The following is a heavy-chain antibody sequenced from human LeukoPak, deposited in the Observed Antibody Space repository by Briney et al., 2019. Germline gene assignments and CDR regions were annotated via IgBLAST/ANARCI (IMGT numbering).Heavy chain of an antibody. D-gene: IGHD3-9*01. V-gene: IGHV3-30*03. CDR1: GFTFSSYG. J-gene: IGHJ4*02. CDR2: ISYDGSNK. CDR3: ARYYDILTGPDY. Sequence: PGGSLRLSCAASGFTFSSYGMHWVRQAPGKGLEWVAVISYDGSNKYYADSVKGRFTISRDNSKNTLYRQMNSLRAEDTAVYYCARYYDILTGPDYWGQGTLVTVSS.